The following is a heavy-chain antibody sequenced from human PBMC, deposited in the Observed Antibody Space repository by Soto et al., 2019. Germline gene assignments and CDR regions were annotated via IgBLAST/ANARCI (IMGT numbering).Heavy chain of an antibody. D-gene: IGHD5-18*01. Sequence: QVQLQESGPGLVKPSQTLSLMCTVSGAPISGGDYHLSWIRQPPGKGLEWIGYIFPRGATHYNSSLWSRITMSVETSKSHFSLKLTAVTAADTAVYFCARVTAAKRYFDLWGRGTLCTFS. CDR1: GAPISGGDYH. CDR2: IFPRGAT. V-gene: IGHV4-30-4*01. CDR3: ARVTAAKRYFDL. J-gene: IGHJ2*01.